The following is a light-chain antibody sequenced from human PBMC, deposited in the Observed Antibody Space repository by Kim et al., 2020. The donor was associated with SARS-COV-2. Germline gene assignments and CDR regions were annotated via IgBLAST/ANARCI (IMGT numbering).Light chain of an antibody. CDR3: QLYDPSSPWA. CDR1: QTIGTW. CDR2: KAS. Sequence: DIQMTQSPYTLSAAVGDRVTITCRASQTIGTWLAWYQHRPGQAPKLLIFKASSLERGVPSRFSGSGSGTDFTLTISSLQAEDFATYYCQLYDPSSPWAFGQGTKVDIK. J-gene: IGKJ1*01. V-gene: IGKV1-5*03.